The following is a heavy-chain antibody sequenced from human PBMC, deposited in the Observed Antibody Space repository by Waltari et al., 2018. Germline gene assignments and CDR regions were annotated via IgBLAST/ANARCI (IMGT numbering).Heavy chain of an antibody. CDR3: AKEPYDSSGYTWNVDY. D-gene: IGHD3-22*01. J-gene: IGHJ4*02. Sequence: EVQLLESGGGLVQPGGSLRLSCAASGFTFSSYAMSWVRQAPGKGLEWVSAISSSGGNTYVAGSVKVRFTISRDNSKNTLYLQMNSLRAEDTAVYYCAKEPYDSSGYTWNVDYWGQGTLVTVSS. CDR2: ISSSGGNT. V-gene: IGHV3-23*01. CDR1: GFTFSSYA.